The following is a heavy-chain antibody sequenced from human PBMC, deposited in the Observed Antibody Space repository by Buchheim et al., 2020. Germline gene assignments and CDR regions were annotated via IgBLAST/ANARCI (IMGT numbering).Heavy chain of an antibody. D-gene: IGHD6-19*01. CDR2: ISYDGSNK. CDR3: AREGIAVAGPYYYYGMDV. CDR1: GFTFSSYA. Sequence: QVQLVESGGGVVQPGRSLRLSCAASGFTFSSYAMHWVRQAPGKGLEWVAVISYDGSNKYYADSVKGRFTISRDNSKNTLYLQMNSLRAEDTAVYYCAREGIAVAGPYYYYGMDVWGQGTT. V-gene: IGHV3-30*04. J-gene: IGHJ6*02.